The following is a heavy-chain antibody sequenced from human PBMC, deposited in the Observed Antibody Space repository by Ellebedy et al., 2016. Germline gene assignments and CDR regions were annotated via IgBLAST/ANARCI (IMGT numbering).Heavy chain of an antibody. Sequence: GESLKISXAASGFTFSSYGMHWVRQAPGKGLEWVAVISYDGSNKYYADSVKGRFTISRDNSKNTLYLQMNSLRAEDTAVYYCAKDVPLYSSSWYGMDVWGQGTTVTVSS. V-gene: IGHV3-30*18. CDR2: ISYDGSNK. D-gene: IGHD6-13*01. CDR3: AKDVPLYSSSWYGMDV. CDR1: GFTFSSYG. J-gene: IGHJ6*02.